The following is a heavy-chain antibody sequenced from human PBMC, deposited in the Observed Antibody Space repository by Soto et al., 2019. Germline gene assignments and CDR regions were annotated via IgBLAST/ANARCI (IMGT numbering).Heavy chain of an antibody. CDR2: IYYSGST. D-gene: IGHD2-21*01. CDR3: AYGESYEGYFDY. J-gene: IGHJ4*02. CDR1: GGSISSYY. Sequence: ASETLSLTCSVSGGSISSYYWSWIRQPPGKGLEWIGYIYYSGSTNYNPSLRSRVTISVDTSKTHFSLKLSSVTAADTGVYYCAYGESYEGYFDYWGQGALVTVS. V-gene: IGHV4-59*01.